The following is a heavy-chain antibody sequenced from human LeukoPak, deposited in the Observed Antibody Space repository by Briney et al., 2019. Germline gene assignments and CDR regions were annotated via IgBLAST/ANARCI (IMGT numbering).Heavy chain of an antibody. CDR2: MNPNSADR. D-gene: IGHD3-10*01. CDR3: ARGAGGSGYYYLLT. V-gene: IGHV1-8*02. CDR1: GYTFISFD. Sequence: ASVKVSCKASGYTFISFDIIWVRQATGQGLERMGWMNPNSADRGYAQKFRGRVTMTRSTSISTAYMELSSLRSEDSAVYYCARGAGGSGYYYLLTWGQGTLVTVSS. J-gene: IGHJ4*02.